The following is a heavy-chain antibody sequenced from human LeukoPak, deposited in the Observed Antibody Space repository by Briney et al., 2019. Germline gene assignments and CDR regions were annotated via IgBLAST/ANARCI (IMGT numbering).Heavy chain of an antibody. CDR2: IYYSGST. Sequence: SETLSLTCTASGGSISSYYWSWIRQPPGKGLEWIGYIYYSGSTNYNPSLKSRVTISVDTSKNQFSLKLSSVTAADTAVYYCARDHYYGSGSYYWGFFDYWGQGTLVTVSS. CDR1: GGSISSYY. CDR3: ARDHYYGSGSYYWGFFDY. D-gene: IGHD3-10*01. V-gene: IGHV4-59*01. J-gene: IGHJ4*02.